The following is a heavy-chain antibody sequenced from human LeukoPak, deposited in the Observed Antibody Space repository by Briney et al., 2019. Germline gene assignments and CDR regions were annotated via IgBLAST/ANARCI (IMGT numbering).Heavy chain of an antibody. CDR1: GFTFTSSA. CDR3: AAPTTPQPDYYGMDV. D-gene: IGHD2-15*01. J-gene: IGHJ6*02. CDR2: IVVGSGNT. V-gene: IGHV1-58*01. Sequence: ASVKVSCKASGFTFTSSAVQWVRQARGQRLEWIGWIVVGSGNTNYAQKFQERVTITRDMSTSTAYMELSSLRSGDTAVYYCAAPTTPQPDYYGMDVWGQGTTVTVSS.